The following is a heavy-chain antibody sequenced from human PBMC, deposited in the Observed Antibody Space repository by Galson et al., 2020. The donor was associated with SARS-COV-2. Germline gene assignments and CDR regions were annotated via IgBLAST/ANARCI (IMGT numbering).Heavy chain of an antibody. J-gene: IGHJ3*02. Sequence: ETSENLSLTCHVSGASISNEGYYWGWIRQHPGKGLEWIAYIYFTGSAYYNPSLKSRVTISVDTSKNQFSLRLKSVTAADTAIYFCARDNRIAVTKRGAFDIWGQGTMVTVSS. CDR1: GASISNEGYY. CDR3: ARDNRIAVTKRGAFDI. CDR2: IYFTGSA. D-gene: IGHD6-19*01. V-gene: IGHV4-31*03.